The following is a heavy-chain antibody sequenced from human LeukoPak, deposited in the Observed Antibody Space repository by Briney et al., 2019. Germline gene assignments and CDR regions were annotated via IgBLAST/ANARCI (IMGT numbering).Heavy chain of an antibody. CDR2: IYYSGGT. Sequence: SQTLSLTCTVSGGSISSGDYYWSWIRQPPGKGLEWIGYIYYSGGTYYNPSLKSRVTISVDTSKNQFSLKWTRVTPADTSAFSCARDLRGGHPYYYYYTDVWGKGTTVTVSS. D-gene: IGHD3-10*01. CDR1: GGSISSGDYY. CDR3: ARDLRGGHPYYYYYTDV. V-gene: IGHV4-30-4*08. J-gene: IGHJ6*03.